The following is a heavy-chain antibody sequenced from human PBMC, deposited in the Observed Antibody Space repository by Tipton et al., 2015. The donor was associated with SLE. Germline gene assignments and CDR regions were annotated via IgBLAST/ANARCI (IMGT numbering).Heavy chain of an antibody. D-gene: IGHD1-26*01. CDR3: ARGGPWTVGGSYKYYFDF. CDR1: GYSFSDYY. V-gene: IGHV1-2*06. CDR2: INPNSGGT. Sequence: QSGPEVKKPGASVKVSCKASGYSFSDYYIHWVRQAPGQGLEFLGRINPNSGGTNYGQRFLGRVTMTRVTSISTAYMELSSLRSDDTAVYYCARGGPWTVGGSYKYYFDFWGHGTLVTVSS. J-gene: IGHJ4*01.